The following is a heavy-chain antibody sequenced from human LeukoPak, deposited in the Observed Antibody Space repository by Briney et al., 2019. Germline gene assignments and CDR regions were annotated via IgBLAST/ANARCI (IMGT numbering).Heavy chain of an antibody. CDR1: GFTFSSYA. Sequence: GGSLRLSCAASGFTFSSYAMHWVRQAPGKGLEWVAVISYDGSNKYYADSVKGRFTISRDNSKNTLYLQMNSLRAEDTAVYYCARDFQGSSGYYYLYYFDYWGQGTLVTVSS. D-gene: IGHD3-22*01. V-gene: IGHV3-30*04. J-gene: IGHJ4*02. CDR3: ARDFQGSSGYYYLYYFDY. CDR2: ISYDGSNK.